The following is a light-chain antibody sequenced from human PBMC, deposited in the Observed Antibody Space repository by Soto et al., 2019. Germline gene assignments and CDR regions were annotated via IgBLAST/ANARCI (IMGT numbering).Light chain of an antibody. Sequence: QSALTQPRSVSGSPGQSVTISCTGTSSDVGTYNYVSWYQQHPGKAPKVMIYDVSERPSGVPDRFSGSKSGNTASLTISGLQAEDEAEYYCCSYAGSPRLVFGTGTKLTVL. V-gene: IGLV2-11*01. CDR2: DVS. CDR3: CSYAGSPRLV. J-gene: IGLJ1*01. CDR1: SSDVGTYNY.